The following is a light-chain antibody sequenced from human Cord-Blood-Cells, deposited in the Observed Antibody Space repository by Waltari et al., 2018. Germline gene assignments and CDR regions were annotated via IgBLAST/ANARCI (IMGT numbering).Light chain of an antibody. CDR1: SSDVGGYNY. J-gene: IGLJ1*01. CDR3: SSYTSSSTV. Sequence: QSALTQPASVSVSPGQSITISCNGTSSDVGGYNYVPWYQQHPGKAPKLMIYEVSNRPSGVSNRFSGSKSGNTASLTISGLQAEDEADYYCSSYTSSSTVFGTGTKVTVL. V-gene: IGLV2-14*01. CDR2: EVS.